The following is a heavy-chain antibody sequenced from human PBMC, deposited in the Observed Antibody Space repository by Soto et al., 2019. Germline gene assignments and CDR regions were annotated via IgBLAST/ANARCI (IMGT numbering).Heavy chain of an antibody. CDR3: ARSIVLVTALDY. D-gene: IGHD2-21*02. CDR1: GYTFTSYA. V-gene: IGHV1-3*05. J-gene: IGHJ4*02. Sequence: QVQLVQSGAEEKKPGASVKVSCKASGYTFTSYAMHWVRQAPGQSLEWMGWINAGNGNTKYSQKFQGRVTITRDTSASTAYMELSSLRSEDTAVYYCARSIVLVTALDYWGQGTLVTVSS. CDR2: INAGNGNT.